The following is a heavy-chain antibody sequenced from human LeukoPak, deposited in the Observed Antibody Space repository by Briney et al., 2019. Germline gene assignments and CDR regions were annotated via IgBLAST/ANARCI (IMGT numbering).Heavy chain of an antibody. CDR2: IRYDGSNE. J-gene: IGHJ4*02. D-gene: IGHD5-12*01. CDR3: AKTGYSGSAYGTWYFDY. V-gene: IGHV3-30*02. CDR1: GFTFSSNG. Sequence: GGSLRLPCATSGFTFSSNGLHWVRQAPGKGLEWVAFIRYDGSNEYYADSVKGRFTISRDNSKNTLYLQMNSLRTEDTAVYYCAKTGYSGSAYGTWYFDYWGQGTLVTVSS.